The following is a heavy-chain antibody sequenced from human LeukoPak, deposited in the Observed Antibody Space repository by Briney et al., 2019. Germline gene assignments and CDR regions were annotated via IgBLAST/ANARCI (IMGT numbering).Heavy chain of an antibody. Sequence: SETLSLTCTVSGGSVNSGSCYWNWIRQPPGKGLEWIGYIYYSGSTNYNPSLKSRVTISVDTSKNQSSLKLSSVTAADTAVYYCARAAYSGSYHSDYWGQGTLVTVSS. V-gene: IGHV4-61*01. J-gene: IGHJ4*02. CDR1: GGSVNSGSCY. CDR3: ARAAYSGSYHSDY. D-gene: IGHD1-26*01. CDR2: IYYSGST.